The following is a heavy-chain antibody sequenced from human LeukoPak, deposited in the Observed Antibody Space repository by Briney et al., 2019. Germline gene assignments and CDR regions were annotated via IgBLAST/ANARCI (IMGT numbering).Heavy chain of an antibody. CDR1: GGSISSGDYY. D-gene: IGHD6-6*01. V-gene: IGHV4-30-4*08. J-gene: IGHJ4*02. Sequence: SETLSLTCTVSGGSISSGDYYWSWIRQPPGKGLEWIGYIYYSGSTYYNSSLKSRVTISVDTSKNQFSLKLSSVTAADTAVYYCASLRSSSYYFDYWGQGTLVTVSS. CDR2: IYYSGST. CDR3: ASLRSSSYYFDY.